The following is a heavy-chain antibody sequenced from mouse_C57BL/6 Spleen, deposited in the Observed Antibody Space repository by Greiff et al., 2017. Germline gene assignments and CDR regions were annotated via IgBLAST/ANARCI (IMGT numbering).Heavy chain of an antibody. J-gene: IGHJ2*01. V-gene: IGHV5-17*01. D-gene: IGHD2-4*01. CDR3: ARYDYDEPFDY. CDR2: ISSGSSTI. CDR1: GFTFSDYG. Sequence: DVHLVESGGGLVKPGGSLKLSCAASGFTFSDYGMHWVRQAPEKGLEWVAYISSGSSTIYYADTVKGRFTISRDKAKNTLFLQMTSLRSEDTAMYYCARYDYDEPFDYWGQGTTLTVSS.